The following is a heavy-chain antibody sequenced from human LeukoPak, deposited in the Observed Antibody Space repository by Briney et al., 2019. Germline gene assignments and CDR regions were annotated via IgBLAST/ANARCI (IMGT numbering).Heavy chain of an antibody. CDR1: GFSFTTNGMC. J-gene: IGHJ4*02. D-gene: IGHD2-2*01. CDR3: ARIRGTYCSSTTCSFEDF. Sequence: SGPALVKPTQTLTLTCTFSGFSFTTNGMCVTWIRQPPGKALEWLARIARDDDKYYSASLKTQLTISKDTSKNQVVLTMTNMDPVDTATYYCARIRGTYCSSTTCSFEDFWGQGTLVTVSS. CDR2: IARDDDK. V-gene: IGHV2-70*11.